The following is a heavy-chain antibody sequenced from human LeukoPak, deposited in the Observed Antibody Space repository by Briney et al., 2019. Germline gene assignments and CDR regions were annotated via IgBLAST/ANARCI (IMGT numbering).Heavy chain of an antibody. V-gene: IGHV4-34*01. CDR3: ARGSIYYGDSSVYFDY. D-gene: IGHD3-22*01. Sequence: PSETLSLTCAVYSRSFSGYFWTYVRQPPGMGLEWIGEINQRGSTNYNPSLKSRVTMSVDTSKNQFSLRLSSVTAADTAVYYCARGSIYYGDSSVYFDYWAQGTLVTVSS. CDR1: SRSFSGYF. CDR2: INQRGST. J-gene: IGHJ4*02.